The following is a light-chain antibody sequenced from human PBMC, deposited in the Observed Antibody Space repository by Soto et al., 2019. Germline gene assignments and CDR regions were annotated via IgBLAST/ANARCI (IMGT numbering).Light chain of an antibody. CDR2: AAS. V-gene: IGKV1-39*01. J-gene: IGKJ1*01. CDR3: HQENYTLWP. CDR1: QSITSY. Sequence: DIQMTQSPSSLSASVGDRVTITCRASQSITSYLNWYQQKPGKAPQLLIYAASSLQSGVPSRFSGSGSGTDFILFFCILHPEDFSTYSSHQENYTLWPCGQGTNSDIK.